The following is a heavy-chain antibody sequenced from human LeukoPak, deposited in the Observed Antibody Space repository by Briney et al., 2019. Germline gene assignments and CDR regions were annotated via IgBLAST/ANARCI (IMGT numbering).Heavy chain of an antibody. D-gene: IGHD3-10*01. CDR2: IYNSGST. J-gene: IGHJ5*02. V-gene: IGHV4-61*01. Sequence: TLSLTCTVSGGSISSSSYYWSWIRQPPGKGLEWIGYIYNSGSTNYNPSLKSRVTISVDTSKNQFSLRLSSVTAADTAVYYCAREYYYASGSFDPWGQGTLVTVSS. CDR1: GGSISSSSYY. CDR3: AREYYYASGSFDP.